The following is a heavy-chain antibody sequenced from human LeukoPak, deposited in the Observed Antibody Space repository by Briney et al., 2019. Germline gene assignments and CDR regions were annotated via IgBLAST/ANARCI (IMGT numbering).Heavy chain of an antibody. Sequence: SETLSLTCTVSGGPISTYYWNWIRQPPGKRLEWIGYISYSGGTNYNPSLKSRVTISVDTSKNQFSLKLTSVTAADTALYYCARADDRSGYFGGRFDSWGQGTLVTVSS. CDR1: GGPISTYY. J-gene: IGHJ5*01. D-gene: IGHD3-22*01. CDR3: ARADDRSGYFGGRFDS. CDR2: ISYSGGT. V-gene: IGHV4-59*01.